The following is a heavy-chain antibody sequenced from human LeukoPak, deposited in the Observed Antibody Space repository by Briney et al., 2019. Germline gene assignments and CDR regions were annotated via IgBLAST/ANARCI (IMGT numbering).Heavy chain of an antibody. CDR1: GYTFTSYA. CDR2: INAGNGNT. D-gene: IGHD2-2*02. Sequence: GASVKVSCKASGYTFTSYAMHWVRQAPGQRLEWTGWINAGNGNTKYSQKFQGRVTITRDTSASTAYMELSSLRSEDTAVYYCARTYCSSTSCYIRGSRDLSSGAFDIWGQGTTVTVSS. CDR3: ARTYCSSTSCYIRGSRDLSSGAFDI. V-gene: IGHV1-3*01. J-gene: IGHJ3*02.